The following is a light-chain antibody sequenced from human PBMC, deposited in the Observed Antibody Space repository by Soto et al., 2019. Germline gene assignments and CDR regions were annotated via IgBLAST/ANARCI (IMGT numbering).Light chain of an antibody. V-gene: IGKV3-15*01. CDR2: GAS. J-gene: IGKJ2*01. CDR3: QQYNNWPRT. Sequence: EIVMTQSPATLSVSPGERATLSCRASQSVSSNLAWYQQTPGQAPRLLIYGASTRATGIPARFSGSGSGTDFTLTISSLQSEDFAVYYCQQYNNWPRTFGQGTKLEIK. CDR1: QSVSSN.